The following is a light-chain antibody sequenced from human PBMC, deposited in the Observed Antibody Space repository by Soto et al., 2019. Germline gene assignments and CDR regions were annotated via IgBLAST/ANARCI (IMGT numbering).Light chain of an antibody. CDR3: QSYDSSLNGVV. V-gene: IGLV1-40*01. CDR1: SSNIGAGYD. J-gene: IGLJ2*01. Sequence: QSVLTQPPSVSGAPGQRVTISCTGSSSNIGAGYDVHWYQQLPGTAPKLLIYGNNNRPSGVPDRFSGSKSGTSASLAMTGLQAEDEADYYCQSYDSSLNGVVFGGGTKLTVL. CDR2: GNN.